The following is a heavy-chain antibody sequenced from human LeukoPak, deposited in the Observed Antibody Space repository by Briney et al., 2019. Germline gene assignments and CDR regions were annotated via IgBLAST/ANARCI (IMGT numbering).Heavy chain of an antibody. CDR3: VRDMTGNYYDT. V-gene: IGHV3-64*01. Sequence: GGSLRLSCAASGFTFSTYAMHWVRQAPGKGLEYVSAVNSNGRNTFYASSVKGRFTISRDNSKNTLYLQMGGLRAEDMAVYYCVRDMTGNYYDTWGQGTMLTVSS. J-gene: IGHJ4*02. CDR2: VNSNGRNT. CDR1: GFTFSTYA. D-gene: IGHD3-22*01.